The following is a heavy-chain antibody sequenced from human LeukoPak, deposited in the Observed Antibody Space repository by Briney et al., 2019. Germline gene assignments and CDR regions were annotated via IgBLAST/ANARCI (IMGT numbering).Heavy chain of an antibody. J-gene: IGHJ4*02. CDR2: ISSSSSYI. CDR3: ARDSLGYSSSWYATNTFDY. V-gene: IGHV3-21*01. CDR1: GFTFSSYS. D-gene: IGHD6-13*01. Sequence: PGGSLRLSCAASGFTFSSYSMNWVRQAPVKGLEWVSSISSSSSYIYYADSVKGRFTISRDNAKNSLYLQMNSLRAEDTAVYYCARDSLGYSSSWYATNTFDYWGQGALVTVSS.